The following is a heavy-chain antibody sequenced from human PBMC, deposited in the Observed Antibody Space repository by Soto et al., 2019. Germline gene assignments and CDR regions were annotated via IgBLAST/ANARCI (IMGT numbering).Heavy chain of an antibody. CDR3: ARRTHYGFAYYFDS. J-gene: IGHJ4*02. D-gene: IGHD3-3*01. Sequence: SETLSLTCTVSGGSIGSSSYFWGWIRQPPERGLEWIGTIYYNGNTNYNPSLNRRVTMSVDTSRNQFSLKLSSVTAADTAVYYCARRTHYGFAYYFDSWGQGTLVTVSS. CDR1: GGSIGSSSYF. CDR2: IYYNGNT. V-gene: IGHV4-39*01.